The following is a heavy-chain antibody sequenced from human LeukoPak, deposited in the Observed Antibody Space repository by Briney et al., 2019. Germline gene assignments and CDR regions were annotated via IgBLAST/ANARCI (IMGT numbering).Heavy chain of an antibody. J-gene: IGHJ4*02. CDR3: ARTKWFGELLFDY. V-gene: IGHV4-61*02. CDR1: GGSISSGSYY. Sequence: SETLSLTCTVSGGSISSGSYYWSWIRQPAGKGLEWIGRIYTSGSTNYNPSLKSRVTISVDTSKNQFSLKLSSVTAADTAVYYCARTKWFGELLFDYWGQRTLVTVSS. CDR2: IYTSGST. D-gene: IGHD3-10*01.